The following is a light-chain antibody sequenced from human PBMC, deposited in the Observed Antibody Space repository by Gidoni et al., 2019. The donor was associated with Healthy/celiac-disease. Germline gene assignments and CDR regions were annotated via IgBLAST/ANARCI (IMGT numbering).Light chain of an antibody. Sequence: SYELTQPPSVSVSPGQTARITCSGDALPKKYAYWYQQKSGQAPVLVIYEDSKRPSGIPERFSGSSSGTMANLTISGAQVEDEADYYCYSTDSSGNRVFGGGTKLTVL. CDR2: EDS. J-gene: IGLJ2*01. CDR1: ALPKKY. V-gene: IGLV3-10*01. CDR3: YSTDSSGNRV.